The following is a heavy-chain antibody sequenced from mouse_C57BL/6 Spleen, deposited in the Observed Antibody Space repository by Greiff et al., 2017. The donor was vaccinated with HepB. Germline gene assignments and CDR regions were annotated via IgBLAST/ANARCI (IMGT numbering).Heavy chain of an antibody. Sequence: QVQLQQSGPELVKPGASVKISCKASGYAFSSSWMNWVKQRPGKGLEWIGRIYPGDGDTNYNGKLKGKATLTADRSSSTAYMQLSSLTSEDSPVSDCGRGGDDYGGVWYAYRGQGPLVTVAA. J-gene: IGHJ3*01. CDR2: IYPGDGDT. D-gene: IGHD2-4*01. CDR1: GYAFSSSW. CDR3: GRGGDDYGGVWYAY. V-gene: IGHV1-82*01.